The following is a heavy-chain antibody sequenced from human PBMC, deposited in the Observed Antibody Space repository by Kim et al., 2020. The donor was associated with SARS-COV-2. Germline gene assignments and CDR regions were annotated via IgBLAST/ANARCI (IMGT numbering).Heavy chain of an antibody. Sequence: GESLKISCKGSGYSFNNFWIGWVRQMPGKGLEWVAIIYPGNSDTRYSPSFQGQVTISADRSISTAYLQWSSLQASDTGMYYCARRADYVGYNSFYFDLWGRGDLVTVSS. CDR2: IYPGNSDT. J-gene: IGHJ2*01. CDR3: ARRADYVGYNSFYFDL. D-gene: IGHD5-12*01. CDR1: GYSFNNFW. V-gene: IGHV5-51*01.